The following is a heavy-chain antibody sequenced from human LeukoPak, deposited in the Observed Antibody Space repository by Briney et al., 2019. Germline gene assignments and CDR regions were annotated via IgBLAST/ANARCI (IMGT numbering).Heavy chain of an antibody. CDR3: ARGMYSGSYIRHEY. V-gene: IGHV1-18*01. D-gene: IGHD1-26*01. Sequence: ASVKVSCKTSGYTFTDNVISWVRQAPGQGLEWMGWITIYNGDTNYAQKVRARVSMTTDTSTNTAYMELRSLRSDDTAIYYCARGMYSGSYIRHEYWGQGTLVTVSS. J-gene: IGHJ4*02. CDR1: GYTFTDNV. CDR2: ITIYNGDT.